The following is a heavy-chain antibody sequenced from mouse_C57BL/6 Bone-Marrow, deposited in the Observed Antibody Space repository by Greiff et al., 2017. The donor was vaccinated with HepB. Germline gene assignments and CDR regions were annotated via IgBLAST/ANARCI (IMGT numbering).Heavy chain of an antibody. Sequence: QVQLQQPGAELVKPGASVKLSCKASGYTFTSYWMQWVKQRPGQGLEWIGEIDPSDSYNNYNQKFKGKATLTVDTSSSTAYMQLSSLTSEDSAVYYCARGDYYGSSHWYFDVWGTGTTVTVSS. D-gene: IGHD1-1*01. CDR3: ARGDYYGSSHWYFDV. V-gene: IGHV1-50*01. J-gene: IGHJ1*03. CDR1: GYTFTSYW. CDR2: IDPSDSYN.